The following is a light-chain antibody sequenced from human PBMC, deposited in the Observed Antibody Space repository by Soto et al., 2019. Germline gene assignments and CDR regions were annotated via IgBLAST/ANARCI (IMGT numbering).Light chain of an antibody. CDR1: TGDIGAYNS. CDR3: SSFTIGNTWV. Sequence: QSALTQPASVAGSPGQSITIPCTGTTGDIGAYNSVSWYRQDPGKAPKLILSEVTHRPSGVSDRFSGSKSGNTASLTISGLLTEDEADYYCSSFTIGNTWVFGGGTKLTVL. J-gene: IGLJ3*02. V-gene: IGLV2-14*01. CDR2: EVT.